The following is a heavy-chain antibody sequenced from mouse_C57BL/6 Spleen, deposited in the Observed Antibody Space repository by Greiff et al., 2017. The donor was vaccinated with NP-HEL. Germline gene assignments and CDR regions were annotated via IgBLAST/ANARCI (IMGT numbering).Heavy chain of an antibody. Sequence: EVQGVESGGGLVKPGGSLKLSCAASGFTFSSYAMSWVRQTPEKGLEWVATISDGGSYTYYPDNVKGRFTISRDNAKNNLYLQMSHLKSEDTAMYYCARDRDYGSSLWYFEVWGTGTTVTVSS. CDR3: ARDRDYGSSLWYFEV. J-gene: IGHJ1*03. D-gene: IGHD1-1*01. V-gene: IGHV5-4*01. CDR1: GFTFSSYA. CDR2: ISDGGSYT.